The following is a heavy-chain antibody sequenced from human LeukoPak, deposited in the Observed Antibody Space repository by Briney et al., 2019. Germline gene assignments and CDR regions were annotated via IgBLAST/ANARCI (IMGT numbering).Heavy chain of an antibody. CDR1: GFTFGDYS. CDR3: ARGYHWFDY. J-gene: IGHJ4*02. Sequence: GGSLRLSCAASGFTFGDYSVHWVRRAPGKGLEWVSSINSVGEYRFYADEVKGRFTISRDNAKNSLYLQMNSLRAEDTAVYYCARGYHWFDYWGQGTLATVSS. D-gene: IGHD3-16*02. CDR2: INSVGEYR. V-gene: IGHV3-21*01.